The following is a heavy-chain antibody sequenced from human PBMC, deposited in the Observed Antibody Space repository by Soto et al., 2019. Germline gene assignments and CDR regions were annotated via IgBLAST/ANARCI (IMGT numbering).Heavy chain of an antibody. D-gene: IGHD5-18*01. Sequence: GGSLRLSCAASGFTFSNYDMSWVRQAPGKGLEWVSVISASGTTTYYADSVKGRFTVSRDNSKSTLYMQMNSLRAEDTAVYFCAKLGRYSSVYGDSWGQGTLVTVSS. J-gene: IGHJ4*02. V-gene: IGHV3-23*01. CDR2: ISASGTTT. CDR1: GFTFSNYD. CDR3: AKLGRYSSVYGDS.